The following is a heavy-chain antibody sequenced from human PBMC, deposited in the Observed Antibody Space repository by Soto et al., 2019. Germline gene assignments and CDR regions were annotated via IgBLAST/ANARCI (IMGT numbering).Heavy chain of an antibody. J-gene: IGHJ3*02. CDR1: GFTFSSYS. Sequence: GGSLRLSCAASGFTFSSYSMNWVRQAPGKGLEWVSSISSSSSYIYYADSVKGRFTISRDNAKNSLYLQMNSLRAEDTAVYYCARGYCSGGSCSPNEAFDIWGQGTMVTVSS. CDR2: ISSSSSYI. D-gene: IGHD2-15*01. V-gene: IGHV3-21*01. CDR3: ARGYCSGGSCSPNEAFDI.